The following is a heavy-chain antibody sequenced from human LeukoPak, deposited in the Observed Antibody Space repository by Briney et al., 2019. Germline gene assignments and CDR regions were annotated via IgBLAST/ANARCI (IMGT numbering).Heavy chain of an antibody. CDR3: ARDRTGSY. CDR1: GGSISSGGYY. CDR2: IYYSGST. V-gene: IGHV4-61*08. J-gene: IGHJ4*02. Sequence: PSETLSLTCTVSGGSISSGGYYWSWIRQHPGKGLEWIGYIYYSGSTNYNPSLKSRVTISVDTSKDQFSLKLSSVTAADTAVYYCARDRTGSYWGQGTLVTVSS. D-gene: IGHD1-14*01.